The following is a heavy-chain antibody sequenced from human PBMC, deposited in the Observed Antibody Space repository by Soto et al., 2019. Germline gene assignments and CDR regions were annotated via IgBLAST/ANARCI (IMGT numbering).Heavy chain of an antibody. CDR3: ARYPGRTGTKWFDP. D-gene: IGHD1-7*01. CDR2: ISSSSSYI. J-gene: IGHJ5*02. CDR1: GFTFSSYS. V-gene: IGHV3-21*01. Sequence: EVQLVESGGGLVKPGGSLRLSCAASGFTFSSYSMNWVRQAPGKGLEWVSSISSSSSYIYYADSVKGRLTISRDNAKNSLYLQMNSLRAEDTAVYYCARYPGRTGTKWFDPLGQGTLVSVSS.